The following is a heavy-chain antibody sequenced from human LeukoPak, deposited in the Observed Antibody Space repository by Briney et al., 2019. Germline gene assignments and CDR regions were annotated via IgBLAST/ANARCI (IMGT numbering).Heavy chain of an antibody. V-gene: IGHV3-23*01. CDR1: GFTFSSYS. CDR2: ISGSGGST. D-gene: IGHD5-12*01. Sequence: GGSLRLSCAASGFTFSSYSMNWVRQAPGKGLEWVSAISGSGGSTYYADSVKGRFTISRDNSKNTLYLQMNSLRAEDTAVYYCAKHALVDIVATSSYWGQGTLVTVSS. J-gene: IGHJ4*02. CDR3: AKHALVDIVATSSY.